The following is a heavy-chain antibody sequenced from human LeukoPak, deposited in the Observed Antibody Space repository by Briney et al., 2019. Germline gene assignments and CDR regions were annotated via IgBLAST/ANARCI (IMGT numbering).Heavy chain of an antibody. Sequence: SGTLSLTCTVSGGSISTYYGNWIRQAPGKGLEWIGYIYYSGSTNYNPSLKSRVTISVDTSRNQFSLKLSSVTATDTAVYYCARGLSFEAYDIWGQGTMVTVSS. CDR1: GGSISTYY. V-gene: IGHV4-59*08. J-gene: IGHJ3*02. CDR3: ARGLSFEAYDI. CDR2: IYYSGST. D-gene: IGHD2-21*01.